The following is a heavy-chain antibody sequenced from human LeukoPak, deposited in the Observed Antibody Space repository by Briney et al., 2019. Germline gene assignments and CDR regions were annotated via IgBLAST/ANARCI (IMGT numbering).Heavy chain of an antibody. Sequence: GRSLRLSCAASGFTFSSSGMHWVRQAPGKGLEWVAFIRYDGSNTYYADSVKGRFTISRDISKNTLYLQMNSLRAEDTAVYYCAKGGRWMDDAFDIWGQGTMVTVSS. D-gene: IGHD4-23*01. CDR3: AKGGRWMDDAFDI. V-gene: IGHV3-30*02. CDR1: GFTFSSSG. J-gene: IGHJ3*02. CDR2: IRYDGSNT.